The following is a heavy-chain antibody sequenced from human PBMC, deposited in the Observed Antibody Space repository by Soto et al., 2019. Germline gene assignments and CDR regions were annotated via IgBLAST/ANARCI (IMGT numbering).Heavy chain of an antibody. CDR1: GYDFTTYW. V-gene: IGHV5-51*01. J-gene: IGHJ6*02. CDR2: IYPGDSDT. Sequence: GESLKISCKGSGYDFTTYWISWVRQMPGKGLEWMGIIYPGDSDTRYSPSFQGQVTISADKSISTAYLQWSSLKASDTAMYYCARLRDYYDSSAYGMDVWGQGTTVTVSS. D-gene: IGHD3-22*01. CDR3: ARLRDYYDSSAYGMDV.